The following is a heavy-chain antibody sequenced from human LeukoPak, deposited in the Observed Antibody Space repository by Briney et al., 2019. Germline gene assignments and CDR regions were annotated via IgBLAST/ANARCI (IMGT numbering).Heavy chain of an antibody. Sequence: HPGGSLRLSCAASGFTFSSCGMHWVRQAPGKGLEWVAVISYDGSNKYYADSVKGRFTISRDNSKNTLYLQMNSLRAEDTAVYYCAKDRGWLSIAAHFDYWGQGTLVTVSS. D-gene: IGHD6-13*01. J-gene: IGHJ4*02. CDR2: ISYDGSNK. V-gene: IGHV3-30*18. CDR3: AKDRGWLSIAAHFDY. CDR1: GFTFSSCG.